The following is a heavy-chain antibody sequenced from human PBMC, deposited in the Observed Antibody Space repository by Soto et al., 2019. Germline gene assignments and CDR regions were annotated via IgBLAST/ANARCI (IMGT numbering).Heavy chain of an antibody. CDR3: ARDREYYDSSGLYFDY. D-gene: IGHD3-22*01. Sequence: ETLSLTCTVSGGSISDDYWSWIRQPPGKGLEWIGYIYYGWSTNYNPSLKSRVTISVDTSKNQFSLKLISVTAADTAVYYCARDREYYDSSGLYFDYWGQGTLVTVSS. V-gene: IGHV4-59*01. CDR2: IYYGWST. CDR1: GGSISDDY. J-gene: IGHJ4*02.